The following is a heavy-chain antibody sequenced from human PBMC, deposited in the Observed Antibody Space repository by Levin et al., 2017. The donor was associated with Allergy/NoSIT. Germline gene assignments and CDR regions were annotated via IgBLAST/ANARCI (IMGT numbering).Heavy chain of an antibody. V-gene: IGHV4-4*07. CDR3: ARGSGYSGYEPPHFDY. CDR1: GGSISSHY. J-gene: IGHJ4*02. Sequence: SETLSLTCTVSGGSISSHYWSWIRQPAGKGLEWIGRIYGSGSTNYNPSLKSRVTMSVDTSKNQFSLKLSSVTAADTAVYYCARGSGYSGYEPPHFDYWGQGTLVTVSS. D-gene: IGHD5-12*01. CDR2: IYGSGST.